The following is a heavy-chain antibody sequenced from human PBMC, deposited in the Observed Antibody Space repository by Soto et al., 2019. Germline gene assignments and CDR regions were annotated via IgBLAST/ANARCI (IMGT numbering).Heavy chain of an antibody. Sequence: GGSLRLSCAASGYTFSDFYMSWVRQAPGKGLEWVSYISISSSYTSYADSVKGRFTISRDNAKNSLYLQMNSLRVEDTAGYYCARDISSWYIFDYWGQGTLVTVSS. CDR3: ARDISSWYIFDY. D-gene: IGHD6-13*01. CDR1: GYTFSDFY. J-gene: IGHJ4*02. V-gene: IGHV3-11*06. CDR2: ISISSSYT.